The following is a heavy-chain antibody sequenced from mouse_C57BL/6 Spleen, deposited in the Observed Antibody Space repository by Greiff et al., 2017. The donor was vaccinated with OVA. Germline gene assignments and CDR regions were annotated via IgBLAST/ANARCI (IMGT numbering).Heavy chain of an antibody. CDR3: ARSHYYGSRYAMDY. CDR2: IDPSDSET. V-gene: IGHV1-52*01. Sequence: QVQLQQPGAELVRPGSSVKLSCKASGYTFTSYWMHWVKQRPIQGLEWIGNIDPSDSETHYNQKFKDKATLTVDKSSSTAYMQLSSLTSEDSAVDYCARSHYYGSRYAMDYWGQGTSVTVSS. J-gene: IGHJ4*01. D-gene: IGHD1-1*01. CDR1: GYTFTSYW.